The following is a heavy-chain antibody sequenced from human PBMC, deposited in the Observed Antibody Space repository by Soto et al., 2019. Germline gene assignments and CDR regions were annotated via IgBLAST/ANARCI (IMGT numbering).Heavy chain of an antibody. J-gene: IGHJ4*02. CDR2: HHSDST. CDR3: ATYTVGEGGRGY. CDR1: GGSMRGQH. Sequence: QVQLQESGPGLVKPSETLSLTCTVSGGSMRGQHWSWIRQPPGKGLEWIGHHSDSTNYNPSLKSRITIATATSKNQFSLKLSSVTAADPAVYYCATYTVGEGGRGYWGQGTLVTVSS. D-gene: IGHD3-16*01. V-gene: IGHV4-4*09.